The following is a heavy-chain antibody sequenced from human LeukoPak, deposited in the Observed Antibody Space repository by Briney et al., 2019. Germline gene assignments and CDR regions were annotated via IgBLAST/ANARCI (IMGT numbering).Heavy chain of an antibody. J-gene: IGHJ4*02. V-gene: IGHV3-30-3*01. Sequence: PGGSLRLSCAASGFTFSSYAMHWVRQAPGKGLEWVAVISYDVSNKYYADSVKGRFTISRDNSKNNLYLQMNSLRAEDKDVYYCARPNPVSTIFEYYFDSWGQGTLVTVSS. D-gene: IGHD5/OR15-5a*01. CDR3: ARPNPVSTIFEYYFDS. CDR1: GFTFSSYA. CDR2: ISYDVSNK.